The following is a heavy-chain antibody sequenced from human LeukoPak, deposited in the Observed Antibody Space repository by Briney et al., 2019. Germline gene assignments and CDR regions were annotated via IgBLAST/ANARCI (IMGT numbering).Heavy chain of an antibody. CDR3: AKVPTYSRGAFDY. J-gene: IGHJ4*02. CDR2: IWYDGSNK. CDR1: GFTFSSYG. D-gene: IGHD6-13*01. Sequence: PGGSLRLSCAASGFTFSSYGMHWVRQAPGKGLEWVAVIWYDGSNKYYADSVKGRFTISRDNSKSTLYLQMNSLRAEDTAVYYCAKVPTYSRGAFDYWGQGTLVTVSS. V-gene: IGHV3-33*06.